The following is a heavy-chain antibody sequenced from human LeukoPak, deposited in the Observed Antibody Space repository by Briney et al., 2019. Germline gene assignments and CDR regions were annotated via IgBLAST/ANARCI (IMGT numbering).Heavy chain of an antibody. D-gene: IGHD2-15*01. CDR1: GYTFTSYY. Sequence: GASVKVSCKASGYTFTSYYMHWVRQAPGQGLEWIGIINPSGGSTSYAQKFQGRVTMTRDTSTSTVYMELSSLRSEDTAVYYCARDACSGGSCYSGNWFDPWGQGTLVTVSS. J-gene: IGHJ5*02. CDR2: INPSGGST. V-gene: IGHV1-46*01. CDR3: ARDACSGGSCYSGNWFDP.